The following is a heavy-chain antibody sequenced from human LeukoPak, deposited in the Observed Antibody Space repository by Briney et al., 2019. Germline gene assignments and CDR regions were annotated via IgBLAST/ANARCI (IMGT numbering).Heavy chain of an antibody. CDR1: GGSFSGYY. CDR3: ARGLAAAGYYFDY. V-gene: IGHV4-34*01. J-gene: IGHJ4*02. D-gene: IGHD6-13*01. CDR2: INHSGST. Sequence: SEILSLTCAVYGGSFSGYYWSWIRQPPGKGLEWIGEINHSGSTNYNPSLKSRVTISVDTSKNQFSLKLSSVTAADTAVYYCARGLAAAGYYFDYWGQGTLVTVSS.